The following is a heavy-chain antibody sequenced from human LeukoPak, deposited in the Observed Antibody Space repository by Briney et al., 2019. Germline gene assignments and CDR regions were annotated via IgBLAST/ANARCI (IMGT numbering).Heavy chain of an antibody. J-gene: IGHJ6*02. V-gene: IGHV6-1*01. D-gene: IGHD6-13*01. CDR2: TYYRSKWYN. CDR3: ARSRIANIAAAGRYGMDV. CDR1: GDSVSSNSAA. Sequence: SQTLSLTCAISGDSVSSNSAAWNWIRQSPSRGLEWLGRTYYRSKWYNDYAVSVKSRITINPDTSKNQFSLQLNSVTPEDTAVYYCARSRIANIAAAGRYGMDVWGQGTTVTVSS.